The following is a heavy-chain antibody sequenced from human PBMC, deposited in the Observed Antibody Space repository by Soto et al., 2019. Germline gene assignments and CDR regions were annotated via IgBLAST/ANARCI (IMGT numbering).Heavy chain of an antibody. D-gene: IGHD4-17*01. CDR1: GYTFTSYY. Sequence: ASVKVSCKASGYTFTSYYMHWVRQAPGQGLEWMGIINPSGGSTSYAQKFQGRVTMTRDTSTSTVYMELSSLRSEDTAVYYCARTPGPTVTTRGSYYYYGMDVWGQGTTVTVSS. V-gene: IGHV1-46*01. CDR3: ARTPGPTVTTRGSYYYYGMDV. J-gene: IGHJ6*02. CDR2: INPSGGST.